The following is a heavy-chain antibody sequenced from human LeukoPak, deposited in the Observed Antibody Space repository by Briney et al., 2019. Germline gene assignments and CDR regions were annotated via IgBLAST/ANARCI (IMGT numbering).Heavy chain of an antibody. J-gene: IGHJ6*02. V-gene: IGHV3-7*01. Sequence: GGSLRLSCAASGFTFSSYWMSWVRQAPGKGLEWVANIKQDGSEKYYVDSVKGRFTISRDNAKNSLYLQMNSLRAEDTAVYYCARDQMGIGDYYYGMDVWGQGTTVTVSS. D-gene: IGHD5-24*01. CDR2: IKQDGSEK. CDR3: ARDQMGIGDYYYGMDV. CDR1: GFTFSSYW.